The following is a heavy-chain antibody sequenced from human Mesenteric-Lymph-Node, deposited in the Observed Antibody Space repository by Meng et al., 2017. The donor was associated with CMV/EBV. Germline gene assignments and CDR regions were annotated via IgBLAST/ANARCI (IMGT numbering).Heavy chain of an antibody. CDR2: IRRNTFGGTV. J-gene: IGHJ4*02. Sequence: GGSLRLSCAASGFSFSSYAMSWVRQAPGKGLEWVGFIRRNTFGGTVEYAASVKGRFSISRDDSKSIAYLQMNTLKTEDTAVYYCTRELEDYQLLFGHWGQGTLVTVSS. CDR3: TRELEDYQLLFGH. V-gene: IGHV3-49*04. D-gene: IGHD2-2*01. CDR1: GFSFSSYA.